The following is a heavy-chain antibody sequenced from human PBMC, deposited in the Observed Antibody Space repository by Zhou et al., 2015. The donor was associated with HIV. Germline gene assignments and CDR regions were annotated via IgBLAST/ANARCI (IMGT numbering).Heavy chain of an antibody. CDR3: ALENLNMQTQMYXNWLDS. CDR2: MDVGKGDV. V-gene: IGHV1-3*05. J-gene: IGHJ5*01. Sequence: QPQLLQSGPEEKRPGDSVKISCEASGDKSTDLTRDKFTRSIIHWVRQSPGKGLQWMAWMDVGKGDVTFLEEFQSKIDLKSDIGANRLTLELTSLTVEDSGTYYCALENLNMQTQMYXNWLDSWARERRSPS. CDR1: GDKSTDLTRDKFTRSI. D-gene: IGHD5-12*01.